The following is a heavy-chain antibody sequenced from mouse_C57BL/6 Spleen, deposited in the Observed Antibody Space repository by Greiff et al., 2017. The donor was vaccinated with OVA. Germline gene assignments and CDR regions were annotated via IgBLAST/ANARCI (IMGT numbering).Heavy chain of an antibody. V-gene: IGHV1-82*01. CDR3: ARETAQATGFAY. J-gene: IGHJ3*01. CDR1: GYAFSSSW. D-gene: IGHD3-2*02. CDR2: IYPGDGDT. Sequence: QVQLQQSGPELVKPGASVKISCTASGYAFSSSWMNWVKQRPGKGLEWIGRIYPGDGDTNYNGKFKGKATLTADKSSSTAFLQLSSLTSEDSAIYFCARETAQATGFAYWGQGTLVTVSA.